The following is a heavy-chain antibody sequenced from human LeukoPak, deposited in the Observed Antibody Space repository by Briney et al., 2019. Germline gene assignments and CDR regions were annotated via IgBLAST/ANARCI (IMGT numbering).Heavy chain of an antibody. Sequence: SGPTLVNPTQTLTLTCTFSGFSLSTSGMCVSWIRQPPGKALEWLARIDWDDDKYYSTSLKTRLTISKDTSKNQVVLTMTNMDPVDTATYYCARIRTDSSSWYGGFDYWGQGTLVTVSS. J-gene: IGHJ4*02. CDR3: ARIRTDSSSWYGGFDY. CDR2: IDWDDDK. CDR1: GFSLSTSGMC. D-gene: IGHD6-13*01. V-gene: IGHV2-70*11.